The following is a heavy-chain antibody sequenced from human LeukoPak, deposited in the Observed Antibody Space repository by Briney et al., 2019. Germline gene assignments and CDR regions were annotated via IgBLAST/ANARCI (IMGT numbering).Heavy chain of an antibody. V-gene: IGHV3-21*01. CDR2: ISSSSSYI. Sequence: GGSLRLSCAASGFTFSSYSMNWVRQAPGKGLEWVSSISSSSSYIYYADSVKGRFTISRDNAKNSLYLQMNSLRDEDTAVYYCAREGGYTYYDFWSGYQRPYFDYWGQGTLVTVSS. D-gene: IGHD3-3*01. CDR3: AREGGYTYYDFWSGYQRPYFDY. J-gene: IGHJ4*02. CDR1: GFTFSSYS.